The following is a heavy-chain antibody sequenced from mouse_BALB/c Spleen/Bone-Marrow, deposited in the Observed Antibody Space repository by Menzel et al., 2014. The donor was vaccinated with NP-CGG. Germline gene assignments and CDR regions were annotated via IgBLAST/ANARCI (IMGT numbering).Heavy chain of an antibody. V-gene: IGHV2-6-1*01. CDR3: ARHRYYAMDY. J-gene: IGHJ4*01. Sequence: VHLVESGPGLVAPSQSLSITCTISGFSLTNYDLHWVRQPPGKGLEWLVVIWSDGSTTYNSALKSRLSISKDNSKSQVFLKMNSLQTDDTAMYYCARHRYYAMDYWGQGTSVTVSS. CDR2: IWSDGST. CDR1: GFSLTNYD.